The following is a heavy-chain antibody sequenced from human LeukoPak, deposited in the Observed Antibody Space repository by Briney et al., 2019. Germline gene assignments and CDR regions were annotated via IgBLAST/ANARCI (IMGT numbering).Heavy chain of an antibody. CDR1: GYTFTSYY. J-gene: IGHJ6*02. Sequence: GASVKVSCKASGYTFTSYYMHWVRQAPGQGLEWMGIINPSGGSTSYAQKFQGRVTMTRDTSTSTVYMELSSLRSEDTAVYYCTTGKSHAYYYYYYGMDVWGQGTTVTVSS. CDR3: TTGKSHAYYYYYYGMDV. V-gene: IGHV1-46*01. CDR2: INPSGGST.